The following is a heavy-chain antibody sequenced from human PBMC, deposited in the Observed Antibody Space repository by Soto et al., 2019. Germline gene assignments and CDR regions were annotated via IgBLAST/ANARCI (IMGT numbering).Heavy chain of an antibody. V-gene: IGHV4-30-4*01. J-gene: IGHJ4*02. CDR3: ARSNTITAGGFLDN. CDR1: GGSISSGDYY. CDR2: IYYSGST. D-gene: IGHD1-1*01. Sequence: PSETLSLTCTVSGGSISSGDYYWSWIRQPPGKGLEWIGNIYYSGSTHYNPSLKSRVTISVDTSKNQFSLQLNSLTAADTAVYYCARSNTITAGGFLDNWGQGALVTVSS.